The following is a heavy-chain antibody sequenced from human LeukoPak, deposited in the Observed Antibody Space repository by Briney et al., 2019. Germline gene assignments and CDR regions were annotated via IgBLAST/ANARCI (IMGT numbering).Heavy chain of an antibody. D-gene: IGHD3-9*01. V-gene: IGHV4-59*08. CDR3: ARRLKNYDILTTGLAFDI. CDR1: GGSISTYY. CDR2: TYYSGNT. Sequence: SETLSLTCTVSGGSISTYYWSWIRQPPGKGLEWIGYTYYSGNTNYNPSLKSRVTISVDTSKNQFSLKLSSVTAADTAVYYCARRLKNYDILTTGLAFDIWGQGTMATVSS. J-gene: IGHJ3*02.